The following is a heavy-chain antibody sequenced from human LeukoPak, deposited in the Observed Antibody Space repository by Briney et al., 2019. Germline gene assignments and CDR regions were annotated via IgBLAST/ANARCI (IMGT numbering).Heavy chain of an antibody. J-gene: IGHJ4*02. V-gene: IGHV4-34*01. CDR1: GGSFSGYY. D-gene: IGHD1-7*01. Sequence: PSETLSLTCAVYGGSFSGYYWSWIRQPPGKGLEWIGEINHSGSTNYNPSLKSRVTISVDTSKNQFSLKLSSVTAADTAVYYCARGIITETSDYWGQGTLVTVSS. CDR2: INHSGST. CDR3: ARGIITETSDY.